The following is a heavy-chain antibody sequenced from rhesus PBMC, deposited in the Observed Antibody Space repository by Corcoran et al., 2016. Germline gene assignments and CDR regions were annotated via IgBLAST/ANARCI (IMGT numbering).Heavy chain of an antibody. D-gene: IGHD2-27*01. V-gene: IGHV4-169*01. J-gene: IGHJ1*01. Sequence: QVQLQESGPGLVKPSETLSVTCAVSGGSISRSYWSWIRQAPGKGLEWIGYIYGSGSSTNYNPSLKSRVTRSVDTSKNQLSLKLSSVTAADTAVYYCARSGYCSGIYCYAYFEFWGQGALVTVSS. CDR3: ARSGYCSGIYCYAYFEF. CDR1: GGSISRSY. CDR2: IYGSGSST.